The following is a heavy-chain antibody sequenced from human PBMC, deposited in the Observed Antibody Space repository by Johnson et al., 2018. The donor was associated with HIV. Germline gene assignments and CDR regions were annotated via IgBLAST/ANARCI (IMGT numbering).Heavy chain of an antibody. V-gene: IGHV3-33*05. Sequence: QVQLVESGGGVVQPGTSLRLSCAASGFTFSSYGMHWVRQAPGKGLEWVAVISYDGSNKYYADSVKGRFTISRDNSKNMLYLEVNSLRAEDTAVYYCAKESGYCSSSSCYGDAFDIWGQGTMVTVSS. CDR1: GFTFSSYG. J-gene: IGHJ3*02. D-gene: IGHD2-2*01. CDR2: ISYDGSNK. CDR3: AKESGYCSSSSCYGDAFDI.